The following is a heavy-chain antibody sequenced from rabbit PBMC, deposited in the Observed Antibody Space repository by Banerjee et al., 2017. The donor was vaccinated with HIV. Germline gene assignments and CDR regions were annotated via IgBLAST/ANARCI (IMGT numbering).Heavy chain of an antibody. CDR1: GFDFSNKYV. CDR2: INTSNGNT. V-gene: IGHV1S45*01. CDR3: ARELYFSTNL. J-gene: IGHJ4*01. D-gene: IGHD1-1*01. Sequence: QEQLVESGGGLVQPGGSLKLSCKASGFDFSNKYVMCWVRQAPGKGLEWIACINTSNGNTVYASWAKGRFTISKTSSTTVTLQMTSLTAADTATYFCARELYFSTNLWGPGTLVTVS.